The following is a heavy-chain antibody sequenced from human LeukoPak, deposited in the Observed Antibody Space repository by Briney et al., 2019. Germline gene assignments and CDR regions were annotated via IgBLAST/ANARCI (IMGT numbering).Heavy chain of an antibody. CDR3: ASLSEYCSAGSCYLGWFDP. CDR1: GFTFSSYS. CDR2: ISSSSSYI. D-gene: IGHD2-15*01. Sequence: PGGSLRLSCAASGFTFSSYSMNWVRQAPGKGLEWVSSISSSSSYIYYADSVKGRFTISRDNAKNSLYLQMTSLRAEDTAVYYCASLSEYCSAGSCYLGWFDPWGQGTLVTVSS. V-gene: IGHV3-21*04. J-gene: IGHJ5*02.